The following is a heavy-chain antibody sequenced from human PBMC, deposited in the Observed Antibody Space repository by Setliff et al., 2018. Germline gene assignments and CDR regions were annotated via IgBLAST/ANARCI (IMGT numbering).Heavy chain of an antibody. CDR2: IIPMFRSG. V-gene: IGHV1-69*13. Sequence: SVKVSCKASGGTFSNYAISWVRQAPGQGLEWMGGIIPMFRSGNYAQKFQGRVTITADESTSTVYMELTSLRAEDTAVYYCARGKMDVVAAGGKYCALDVWGQGTAVTVSS. CDR1: GGTFSNYA. J-gene: IGHJ6*02. CDR3: ARGKMDVVAAGGKYCALDV. D-gene: IGHD6-13*01.